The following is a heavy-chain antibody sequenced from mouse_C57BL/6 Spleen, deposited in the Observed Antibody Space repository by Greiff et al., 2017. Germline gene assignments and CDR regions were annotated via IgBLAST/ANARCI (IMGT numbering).Heavy chain of an antibody. CDR1: GYAFSSSW. V-gene: IGHV1-82*01. D-gene: IGHD2-1*01. CDR3: ARWDYGNYVPFDY. J-gene: IGHJ2*01. Sequence: VQLQQSGPELVKPGASVKISCKASGYAFSSSWMNWVKQRPGKGLEWIGRIYPGDGDTNYNGKFKGKATLTADKSSSTAYMQLSSLTSEDSAVYFCARWDYGNYVPFDYWGQGTTLTVSS. CDR2: IYPGDGDT.